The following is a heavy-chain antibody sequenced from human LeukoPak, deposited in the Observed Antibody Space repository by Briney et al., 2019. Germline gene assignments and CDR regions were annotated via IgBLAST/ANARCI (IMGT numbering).Heavy chain of an antibody. J-gene: IGHJ3*02. CDR1: GYTFTSYG. CDR2: ISAYNGNR. Sequence: ASVKVSRKASGYTFTSYGISWVRHALGQGLGWRGWISAYNGNRNYAQKLEDRVNMPTAASTSTAYMELRSLRSDDTAVYYCARHVWLLWFGEPKAYAFDIWGQGTMVTVSS. D-gene: IGHD3-10*01. CDR3: ARHVWLLWFGEPKAYAFDI. V-gene: IGHV1-18*01.